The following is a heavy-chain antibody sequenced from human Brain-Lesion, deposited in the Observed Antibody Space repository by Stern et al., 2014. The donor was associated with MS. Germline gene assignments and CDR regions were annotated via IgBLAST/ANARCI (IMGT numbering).Heavy chain of an antibody. CDR3: AKLWLGELPESPFDY. CDR2: IYYRGST. Sequence: VQLEESGPGLVKPSETLSLTCTVSGGSISSSSYYWGWIRQPPGKGLEWLGSIYYRGSTYYNPSLKSRVTISMDTSKNQFSLRRSAVTAADTAVYFCAKLWLGELPESPFDYWGQGTLVTVSS. V-gene: IGHV4-39*01. D-gene: IGHD3-10*01. J-gene: IGHJ4*02. CDR1: GGSISSSSYY.